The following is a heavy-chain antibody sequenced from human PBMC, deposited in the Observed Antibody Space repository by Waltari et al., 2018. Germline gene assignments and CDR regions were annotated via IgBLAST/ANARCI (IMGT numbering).Heavy chain of an antibody. CDR1: GYTFTSYD. V-gene: IGHV1-8*01. Sequence: QVQLVQSGAEVKKPGASVKVSCKASGYTFTSYDINWVRQATGQGLEWMGWMNPNSGNTGYAQKFQGRVTMTRNTSISTAYMELSSLRSEDTAVYYCAAGEDYYDSSGYYGGNWFDPWGQGTLVTVSS. CDR3: AAGEDYYDSSGYYGGNWFDP. CDR2: MNPNSGNT. J-gene: IGHJ5*02. D-gene: IGHD3-22*01.